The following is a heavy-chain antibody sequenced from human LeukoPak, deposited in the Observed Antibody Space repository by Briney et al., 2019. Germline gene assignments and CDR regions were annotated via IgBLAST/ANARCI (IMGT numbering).Heavy chain of an antibody. J-gene: IGHJ3*02. Sequence: PSETLSLTCAVYGGSFSGYYWSWIRQPPGKGLEWIGEINHSGSTNYNPSLKSRVTISVDTSKNQFSLKLSSVTAADTAVYYCARSTIFGVHAFDIWGQGTMVTVSS. D-gene: IGHD3-3*01. V-gene: IGHV4-34*01. CDR2: INHSGST. CDR3: ARSTIFGVHAFDI. CDR1: GGSFSGYY.